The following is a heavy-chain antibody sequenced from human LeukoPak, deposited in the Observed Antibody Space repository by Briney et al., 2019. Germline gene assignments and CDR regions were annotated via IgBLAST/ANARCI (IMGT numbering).Heavy chain of an antibody. J-gene: IGHJ4*02. V-gene: IGHV3-9*01. CDR1: GFTFDDYA. CDR2: ISWNSVSI. Sequence: PGRSLRLSCAASGFTFDDYAMHWVRQAPGEGLEWVSSISWNSVSIDYADSVRGRFSISRDNAKNSLYLQMDRLRVEDAALYYCVKDVSSSSCHGLDNWGQGTLVTVSS. D-gene: IGHD2-2*01. CDR3: VKDVSSSSCHGLDN.